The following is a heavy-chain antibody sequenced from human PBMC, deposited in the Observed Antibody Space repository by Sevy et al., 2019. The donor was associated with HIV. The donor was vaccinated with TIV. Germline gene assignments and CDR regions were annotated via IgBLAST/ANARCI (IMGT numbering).Heavy chain of an antibody. Sequence: GGSLRLSCAASGFTFSSYWMSWVRQAPGKGLEWVANIKQDGSEKYYVNSVKGGFTISRDNAKNSLYLQMNSLRAEDTAVYYCARDLGYYGSGSEYYYYYGMDVWGQGTTVTVSS. CDR3: ARDLGYYGSGSEYYYYYGMDV. J-gene: IGHJ6*02. CDR1: GFTFSSYW. CDR2: IKQDGSEK. D-gene: IGHD3-10*01. V-gene: IGHV3-7*01.